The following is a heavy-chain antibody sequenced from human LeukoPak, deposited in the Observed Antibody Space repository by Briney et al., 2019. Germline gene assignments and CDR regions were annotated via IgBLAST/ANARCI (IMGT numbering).Heavy chain of an antibody. CDR1: GFTFSSYA. V-gene: IGHV3-23*01. J-gene: IGHJ5*02. CDR2: ISGSGGST. CDR3: AKTLDYDYINWFDP. Sequence: GRSLRLSCAASGFTFSSYAMSWVRQAPGKGLEWVSAISGSGGSTYYADSVKGRFTISRDNSKNTLYLQMNSLRTEDTAVYYCAKTLDYDYINWFDPWGQGTLVTVSS. D-gene: IGHD5-12*01.